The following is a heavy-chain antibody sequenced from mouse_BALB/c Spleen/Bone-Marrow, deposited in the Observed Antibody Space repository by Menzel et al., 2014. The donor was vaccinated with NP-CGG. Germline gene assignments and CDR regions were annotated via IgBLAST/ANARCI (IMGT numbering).Heavy chain of an antibody. CDR2: ILPGSGTA. Sequence: QVQLQQSGAELMKPGASVKISCKATGYTFSNYWIDWVKQRPGHGLEWIGEILPGSGTANYNEEFKGKATFTADTSSNTAYMQLSSLTSEDSALYYCARVSVVPYYFDFWGQGTTLTVSS. CDR3: ARVSVVPYYFDF. J-gene: IGHJ2*01. D-gene: IGHD1-1*01. CDR1: GYTFSNYW. V-gene: IGHV1-9*01.